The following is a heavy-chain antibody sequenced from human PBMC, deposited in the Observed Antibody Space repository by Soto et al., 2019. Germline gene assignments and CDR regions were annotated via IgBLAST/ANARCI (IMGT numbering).Heavy chain of an antibody. CDR2: ISYDGSNK. Sequence: PGGSLRLSCAASGFTFSSYGMHWVRQAPGKGLEWVAVISYDGSNKYYADSVKGRFTISRDNSKNTLYLQMNSLRAEDTAVYYCAKDFGGRNYYDSSGGMDVWGQGTTVTVSS. V-gene: IGHV3-30*18. J-gene: IGHJ6*02. D-gene: IGHD3-22*01. CDR1: GFTFSSYG. CDR3: AKDFGGRNYYDSSGGMDV.